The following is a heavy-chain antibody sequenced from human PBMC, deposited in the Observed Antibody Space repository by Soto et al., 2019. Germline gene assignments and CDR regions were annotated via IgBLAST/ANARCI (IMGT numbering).Heavy chain of an antibody. D-gene: IGHD3-9*01. CDR3: ARAHDDILTGYSLNWLDP. J-gene: IGHJ5*02. CDR1: GYTFTSYA. V-gene: IGHV1-3*01. Sequence: ASVKVSCKASGYTFTSYAMHWVRQAPGQRLEWMGWINAGNGNTKYSQKFQGRVTITRDTSASTAYMELSSLRSEDTAVYYCARAHDDILTGYSLNWLDPWGQGTLVTVSS. CDR2: INAGNGNT.